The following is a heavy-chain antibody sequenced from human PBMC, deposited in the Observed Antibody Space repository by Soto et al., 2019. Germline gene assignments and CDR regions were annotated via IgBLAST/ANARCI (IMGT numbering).Heavy chain of an antibody. CDR2: INSDGSST. V-gene: IGHV3-74*01. J-gene: IGHJ6*02. CDR1: GFTFSSYW. Sequence: EVQLVESGGGLVQPGGSLRLSCAASGFTFSSYWMHWVRQAPGKGLVWVSRINSDGSSTSYADSVKGRFTISRDNAKNTLYLQMNSLRAEVTAVYYCARAVGATRRYYYYYYGMDVWGQGTTVTVSS. D-gene: IGHD1-26*01. CDR3: ARAVGATRRYYYYYYGMDV.